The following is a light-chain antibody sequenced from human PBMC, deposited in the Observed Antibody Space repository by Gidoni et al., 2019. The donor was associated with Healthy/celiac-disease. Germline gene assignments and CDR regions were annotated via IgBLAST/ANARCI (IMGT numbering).Light chain of an antibody. J-gene: IGKJ1*01. CDR3: QQYGSSPWT. CDR2: GAS. CDR1: QSVSSSY. V-gene: IGKV3-20*01. Sequence: ELVLTPSPGTLSLSPGERATLSCRASQSVSSSYLAWYQQKPGQAPRLRIYGASSRATGIPDRFSGSGSGTDFTLTISRLEPEDFAVYYCQQYGSSPWTFGQGTKVEIK.